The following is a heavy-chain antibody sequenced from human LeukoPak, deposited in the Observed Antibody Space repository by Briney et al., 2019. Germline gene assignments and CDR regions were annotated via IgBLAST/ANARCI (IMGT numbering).Heavy chain of an antibody. J-gene: IGHJ4*02. D-gene: IGHD6-13*01. CDR2: IYYSGST. V-gene: IGHV4-59*12. CDR3: ARPVIAAAGYYFDY. Sequence: SETLSLTCTVSGGSISSYYWSWIRQPPGKGLEWIGYIYYSGSTNYNPSLKSRVTISVDTSKNQFSLKLSSVTAADTAVYYCARPVIAAAGYYFDYWGQGTLVTVSS. CDR1: GGSISSYY.